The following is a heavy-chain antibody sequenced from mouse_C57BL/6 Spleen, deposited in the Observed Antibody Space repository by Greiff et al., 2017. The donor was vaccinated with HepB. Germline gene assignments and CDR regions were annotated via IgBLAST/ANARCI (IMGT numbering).Heavy chain of an antibody. V-gene: IGHV1-7*01. Sequence: QVQLQQSGAELAKPGASVKLSCKASGYTFTSYWMHWVKQRPGQGLEWIGYINPSSGYTKYNQKFKDKATLTADKSSSTAYMQLSSLTYEDSAVYYCAWGTAQAGAWFAYWGQGTLVTVSA. CDR2: INPSSGYT. J-gene: IGHJ3*01. CDR3: AWGTAQAGAWFAY. CDR1: GYTFTSYW. D-gene: IGHD3-2*02.